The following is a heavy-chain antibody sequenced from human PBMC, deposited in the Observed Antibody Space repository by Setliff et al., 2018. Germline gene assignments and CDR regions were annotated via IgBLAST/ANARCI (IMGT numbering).Heavy chain of an antibody. Sequence: GGSLRLSCAASGFSFSNHIMNWFRQIPGKGLEWVSAICGGCPDRHYADSVKGRFTISRDDADSSLYLYMNSLRVDDTAVYFCASRIGGSPYWGQGTLVTVSS. D-gene: IGHD1-26*01. V-gene: IGHV3-21*01. CDR3: ASRIGGSPY. CDR1: GFSFSNHI. J-gene: IGHJ4*02. CDR2: ICGGCPDR.